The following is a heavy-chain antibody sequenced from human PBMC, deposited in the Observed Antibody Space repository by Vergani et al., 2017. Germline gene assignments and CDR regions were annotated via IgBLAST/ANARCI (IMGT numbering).Heavy chain of an antibody. CDR1: GGSISSGDYY. D-gene: IGHD3-3*01. V-gene: IGHV4-30-4*01. J-gene: IGHJ3*02. CDR3: ARAYYDFWSGRAGSAFDI. Sequence: QVQLLESGPGLVKPSQTLSLTCTVSGGSISSGDYYWSWIRQPPGKGLEWIGYIYYSGSTYYNPSLKSRVTISVDTSKNQFSLKLSSVTAADTAVYYCARAYYDFWSGRAGSAFDIWGQGTMVTVSS. CDR2: IYYSGST.